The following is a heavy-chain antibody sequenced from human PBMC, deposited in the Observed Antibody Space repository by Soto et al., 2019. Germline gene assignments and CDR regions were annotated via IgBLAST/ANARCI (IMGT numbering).Heavy chain of an antibody. CDR3: ARHEGNGNVWPLDY. J-gene: IGHJ4*02. Sequence: PWETLSLTCTVSGDSIGTTHSYWAWIRQSPGKGLEWIGNIHYSGSTYYMPSLRSRVTLSVDTSKNQFSLRLTSVTAEDTAVYYCARHEGNGNVWPLDYWGQGILVTVS. D-gene: IGHD2-8*01. CDR1: GDSIGTTHSY. V-gene: IGHV4-39*01. CDR2: IHYSGST.